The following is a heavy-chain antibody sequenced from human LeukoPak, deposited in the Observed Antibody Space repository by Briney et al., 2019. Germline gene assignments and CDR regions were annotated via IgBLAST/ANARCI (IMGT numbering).Heavy chain of an antibody. CDR3: AKGVRGLNYFDY. CDR1: GFTFSSYA. J-gene: IGHJ4*02. D-gene: IGHD3-10*01. V-gene: IGHV3-23*01. Sequence: GGSLRLSCAASGFTFSSYAMSWCRKAPGKGLEWCSAISGSGGSTYYADSVKGRFTISRDNSKNTLYPQMNSLRAEDTAVYYCAKGVRGLNYFDYWGQGTLVTVSS. CDR2: ISGSGGST.